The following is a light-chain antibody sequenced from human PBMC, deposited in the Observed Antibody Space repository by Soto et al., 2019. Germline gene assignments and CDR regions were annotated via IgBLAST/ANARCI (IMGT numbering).Light chain of an antibody. CDR3: SSYRSSSTSYV. CDR1: SSDLGGYNY. J-gene: IGLJ1*01. V-gene: IGLV2-14*03. CDR2: DVS. Sequence: QSALTQPASVSGSPGQSITISCTGTSSDLGGYNYVSWYQQHPGKAPKLMIYDVSNRPSGVSNRFSGSKSGNTASLTISGLQAEDEADYYCSSYRSSSTSYVFGTGTKLTVL.